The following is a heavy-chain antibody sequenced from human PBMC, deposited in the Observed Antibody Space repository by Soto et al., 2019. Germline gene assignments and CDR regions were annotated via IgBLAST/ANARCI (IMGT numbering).Heavy chain of an antibody. Sequence: QVQLVQSGAEVKKPGASVKVSCKASGYTFTSYYMHWVRQAPGQGLEWMGIISPSGGSTSYAQKFQGRVTMTRDTSTSTVYMELSSLRSEDTAVYYCARDRDSSGWYQGGEVGYWGQGTLVTVSS. D-gene: IGHD6-19*01. CDR2: ISPSGGST. V-gene: IGHV1-46*03. J-gene: IGHJ4*02. CDR3: ARDRDSSGWYQGGEVGY. CDR1: GYTFTSYY.